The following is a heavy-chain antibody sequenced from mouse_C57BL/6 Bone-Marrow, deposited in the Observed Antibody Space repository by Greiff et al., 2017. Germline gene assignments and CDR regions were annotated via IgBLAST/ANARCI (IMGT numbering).Heavy chain of an antibody. J-gene: IGHJ1*03. V-gene: IGHV1-69*01. D-gene: IGHD1-1*01. Sequence: QVQLQQPGAELVMPGASVKLSCKASGYTFTSYWMHWVKQRPGQGLEWIGEIDPSDSYTNYNQKFKGKSTLTVDKSSSTAYMQLSSLTSEDSAVYYCARKTYYCGSSLHYWYFDVWGTGTTVTVSS. CDR3: ARKTYYCGSSLHYWYFDV. CDR2: IDPSDSYT. CDR1: GYTFTSYW.